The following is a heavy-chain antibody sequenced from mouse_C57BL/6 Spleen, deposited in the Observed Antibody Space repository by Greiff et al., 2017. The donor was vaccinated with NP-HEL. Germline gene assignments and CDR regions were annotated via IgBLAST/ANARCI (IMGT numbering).Heavy chain of an antibody. D-gene: IGHD1-1*01. V-gene: IGHV1-18*01. Sequence: EVQLQQSGPELVKPGASVKIPCKASGYTFTDYNMDWVKQSHGKSLEWIGDINPNNGGTIYNQKFKGKATLTVDKSSSTAYLELRSLTSEDTAVNYCARSDYYGSSHYFDYWGQGTTLTVSS. CDR3: ARSDYYGSSHYFDY. CDR2: INPNNGGT. J-gene: IGHJ2*01. CDR1: GYTFTDYN.